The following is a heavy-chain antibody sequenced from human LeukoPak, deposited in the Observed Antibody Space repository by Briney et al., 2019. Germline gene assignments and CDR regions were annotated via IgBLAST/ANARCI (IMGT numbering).Heavy chain of an antibody. D-gene: IGHD2-8*01. V-gene: IGHV3-74*01. CDR3: AKDPREKYCTNGVCYPIFDY. CDR1: GFTFSDYW. J-gene: IGHJ4*02. Sequence: GGSLRLSCAASGFTFSDYWMHWVRQAPGKGLVWVSRISSDGSRVTYADSVKGRFTISRDNAKNSLYLQMDSLRAEDMALYYCAKDPREKYCTNGVCYPIFDYWGQGTLVTVSS. CDR2: ISSDGSRV.